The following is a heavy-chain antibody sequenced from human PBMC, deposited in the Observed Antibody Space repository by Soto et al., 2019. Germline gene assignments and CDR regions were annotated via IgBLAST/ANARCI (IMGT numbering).Heavy chain of an antibody. V-gene: IGHV4-31*03. CDR2: IYYSGST. CDR1: GGSISSGGYY. Sequence: QVQLQESGPGLVKPSQTLSLTCTVSGGSISSGGYYWSWIRQQPGKGLEWIGYIYYSGSTYYNPSLKSRVTISVDTSKNQFSLKLSSVTAADTAVYYCARYCTNGVCYNLSYFDYWGQGTLVTVSS. CDR3: ARYCTNGVCYNLSYFDY. D-gene: IGHD2-8*01. J-gene: IGHJ4*02.